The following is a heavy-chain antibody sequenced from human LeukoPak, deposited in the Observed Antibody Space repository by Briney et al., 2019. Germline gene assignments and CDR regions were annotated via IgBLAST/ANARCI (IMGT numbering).Heavy chain of an antibody. CDR1: GFTFSSYG. D-gene: IGHD6-13*01. Sequence: PGGSLRLSCAASGFTFSSYGMHWVRQAPGKGLEWVAVISYDGSNKYYADSVKGRFTISRDNSKNTLYLQMNSLRAEDTAVYYCAKAQQLVIQNYYYYYGMDVWGQGTTVTVSS. V-gene: IGHV3-30*18. CDR2: ISYDGSNK. J-gene: IGHJ6*02. CDR3: AKAQQLVIQNYYYYYGMDV.